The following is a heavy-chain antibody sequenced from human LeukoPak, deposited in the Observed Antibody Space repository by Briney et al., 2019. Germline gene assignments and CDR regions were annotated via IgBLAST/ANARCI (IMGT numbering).Heavy chain of an antibody. D-gene: IGHD4-17*01. CDR3: AQSGGYGDYEDYYYYMDV. CDR2: IYTSGST. J-gene: IGHJ6*03. Sequence: SETLSLTCTVSGGFINSGTHYWTWIRQPAGNGLEWIGRIYTSGSTNYKPSLKSRVTISVATSKNQFSLKLSSVTAADTAVYYCAQSGGYGDYEDYYYYMDVWGKGTTVTISS. CDR1: GGFINSGTHY. V-gene: IGHV4-61*02.